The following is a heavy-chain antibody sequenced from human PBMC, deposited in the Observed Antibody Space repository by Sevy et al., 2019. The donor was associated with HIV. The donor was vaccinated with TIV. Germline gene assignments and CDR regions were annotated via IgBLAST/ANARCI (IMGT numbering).Heavy chain of an antibody. CDR2: LSGSGGST. D-gene: IGHD7-27*01. J-gene: IGHJ4*02. Sequence: GGSLRLSCAAYGFTFSNYAMSWVRQAPGKGLEWVSTLSGSGGSTYYADSVQGRFTVSRDNSKRTLYLQMNNLRVEDTATYYCTNSLGGYWGQGTLVTVSS. V-gene: IGHV3-23*01. CDR1: GFTFSNYA. CDR3: TNSLGGY.